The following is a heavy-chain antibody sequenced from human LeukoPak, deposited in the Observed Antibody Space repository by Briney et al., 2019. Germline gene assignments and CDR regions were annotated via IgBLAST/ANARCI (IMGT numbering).Heavy chain of an antibody. V-gene: IGHV1-46*01. J-gene: IGHJ4*02. D-gene: IGHD3-10*01. Sequence: ASVKVSCKASGYTFSSYYMHWARQAPGQGLEWMGIINPSGGSTSYAQKFQGRVTMTRDTSTSTVYMELSSLRSEDTAVYFCAREMVRGPLLGYWGQGTLVTVSS. CDR2: INPSGGST. CDR1: GYTFSSYY. CDR3: AREMVRGPLLGY.